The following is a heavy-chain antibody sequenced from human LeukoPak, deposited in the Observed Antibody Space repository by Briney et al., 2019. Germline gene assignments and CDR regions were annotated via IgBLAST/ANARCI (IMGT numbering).Heavy chain of an antibody. CDR3: AREDSPHFYYYGMDV. V-gene: IGHV1-46*01. D-gene: IGHD3/OR15-3a*01. CDR2: INPSGGST. CDR1: RYTFTSYY. Sequence: ASVKASCKASRYTFTSYYMHWVRQAPGQGLEWMGIINPSGGSTSYAQKFQGRVTMTRDTSTSTVYMELSSLRSEDTAVYYCAREDSPHFYYYGMDVWGQGTTVTVSS. J-gene: IGHJ6*02.